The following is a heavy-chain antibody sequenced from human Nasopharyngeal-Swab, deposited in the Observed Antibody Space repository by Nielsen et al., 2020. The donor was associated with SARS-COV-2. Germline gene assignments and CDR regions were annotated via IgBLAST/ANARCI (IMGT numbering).Heavy chain of an antibody. V-gene: IGHV3-13*01. CDR1: GFTFSSYD. CDR3: ARADSSGWYNYFDY. J-gene: IGHJ4*02. CDR2: IGTAGDT. Sequence: GESLKISCAASGFTFSSYDMHWVRQATGKGLEWVSAIGTAGDTYYPGSVKGRFTISRENAKNSLYLQMNSLRAGDTAVYYCARADSSGWYNYFDYWGQGTLVTVSS. D-gene: IGHD6-19*01.